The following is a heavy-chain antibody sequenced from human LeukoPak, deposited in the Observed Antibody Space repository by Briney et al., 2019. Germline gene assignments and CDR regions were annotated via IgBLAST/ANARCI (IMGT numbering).Heavy chain of an antibody. CDR1: GFTFSSYS. J-gene: IGHJ3*02. V-gene: IGHV3-48*02. D-gene: IGHD1-1*01. CDR2: ISSSSSTI. CDR3: ARANWNDFLDAFDI. Sequence: GGSLRLSCAASGFTFSSYSMTWVRQAPGKGLEWVSYISSSSSTIYYADSVKVRFTISRDNAKNSLYLQMNSLRDEDTAVYYCARANWNDFLDAFDIWGQGTMVTVSS.